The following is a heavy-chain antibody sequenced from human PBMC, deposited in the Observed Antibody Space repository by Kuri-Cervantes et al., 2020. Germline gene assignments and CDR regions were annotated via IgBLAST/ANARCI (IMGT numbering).Heavy chain of an antibody. CDR2: ISYDGSNK. CDR3: AKDPSRWLQLMGRGWDYYYYYGMDV. CDR1: GFTFSSYG. Sequence: GESLKISCAASGFTFSSYGMHWVRQAPGKGLEWVAVISYDGSNKYCADSVKGRFTISRDNSKNTLYLQMNSLRAEDTAVYYCAKDPSRWLQLMGRGWDYYYYYGMDVWGQGTTVTVSS. J-gene: IGHJ6*02. D-gene: IGHD5-24*01. V-gene: IGHV3-30*18.